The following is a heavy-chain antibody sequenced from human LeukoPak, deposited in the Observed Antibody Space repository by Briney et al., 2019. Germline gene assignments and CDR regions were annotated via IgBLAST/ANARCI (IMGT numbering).Heavy chain of an antibody. Sequence: GASVKVSCKASGYTFTDYYMHWVRLAPGQGLEWMGWINPKSGGRSYAQRFQGRVTMTRDTSISTAYMELSRLRSDDTAVYYCATGERLVPAAMWFDYWGQGTLVTVSS. J-gene: IGHJ4*02. CDR3: ATGERLVPAAMWFDY. D-gene: IGHD2-2*01. CDR1: GYTFTDYY. CDR2: INPKSGGR. V-gene: IGHV1-2*02.